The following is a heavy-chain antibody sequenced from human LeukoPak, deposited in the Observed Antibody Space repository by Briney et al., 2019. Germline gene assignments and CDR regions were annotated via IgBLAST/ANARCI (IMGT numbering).Heavy chain of an antibody. J-gene: IGHJ4*02. CDR2: INQDGGGK. CDR3: ARGGHRQKEF. D-gene: IGHD3-10*01. V-gene: IGHV3-7*01. CDR1: GFTFSNYW. Sequence: PGGSLRLSCAASGFTFSNYWITWVRQSPGKGLEWVAIINQDGGGKYYVDSVKGRFTISRDNAKNSLYLQMSSLRAEDTAVYYCARGGHRQKEFWGQGTLVTVSS.